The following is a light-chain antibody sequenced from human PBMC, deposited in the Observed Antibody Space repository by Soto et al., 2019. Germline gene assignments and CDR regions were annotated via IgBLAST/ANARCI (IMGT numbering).Light chain of an antibody. CDR2: GAT. CDR1: QSVTSGY. CDR3: QHYGTSPTLFT. Sequence: ETVLTQSPGTLSLSPGDRVTLSCRASQSVTSGYLAWYQQKPGQPPRLLIYGATSRATGIPDRFSGGGSGTDFTLTISRLEPEDFAMYYCQHYGTSPTLFTFGPWTKLDIK. V-gene: IGKV3-20*01. J-gene: IGKJ3*01.